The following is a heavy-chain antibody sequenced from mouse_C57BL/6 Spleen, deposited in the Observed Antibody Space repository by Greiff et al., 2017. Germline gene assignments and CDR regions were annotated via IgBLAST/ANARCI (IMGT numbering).Heavy chain of an antibody. V-gene: IGHV5-17*01. D-gene: IGHD2-3*01. J-gene: IGHJ3*01. CDR2: ISSGSSTI. Sequence: EVMLVESGGGLVKPGGSLKLSCAASGFTFSDYGMHWVRQAPEKGLEWVAYISSGSSTIYYADTVKGRFTISRDNAKNTLFLQMTSLRSEDTAMYYCARGEKTYDPWFAYWGQGTLVTVSA. CDR3: ARGEKTYDPWFAY. CDR1: GFTFSDYG.